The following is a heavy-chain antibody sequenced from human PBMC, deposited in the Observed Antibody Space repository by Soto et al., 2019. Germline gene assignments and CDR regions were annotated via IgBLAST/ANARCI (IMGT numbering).Heavy chain of an antibody. D-gene: IGHD3-22*01. CDR2: ISSSSSYI. Sequence: EVQLVESGGGLVKPGGSLRLSCAASGFTFSSYSMNWVRQAPGKGLEWVSSISSSSSYIYYADSVKGRFTISTDNAKNSLYLQMNSLRAEDTAVYYCARDRVGYYYDSSGSQAPDYWCQGPLVTVSS. J-gene: IGHJ4*02. CDR1: GFTFSSYS. CDR3: ARDRVGYYYDSSGSQAPDY. V-gene: IGHV3-21*01.